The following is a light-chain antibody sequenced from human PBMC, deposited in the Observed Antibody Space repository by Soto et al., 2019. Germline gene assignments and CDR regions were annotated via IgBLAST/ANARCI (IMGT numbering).Light chain of an antibody. CDR3: HSYDVSLSGPV. V-gene: IGLV1-40*01. CDR1: SSNIGAGYD. CDR2: DNN. Sequence: QAVLTQPPSVSGAPGQRVTISCTGSSSNIGAGYDVHWYQQLPGTAPKVLIYDNNYRPSGVPDRFSGSKSGTSASLAITGLQAEDEADYYCHSYDVSLSGPVFGGGTKLTVL. J-gene: IGLJ2*01.